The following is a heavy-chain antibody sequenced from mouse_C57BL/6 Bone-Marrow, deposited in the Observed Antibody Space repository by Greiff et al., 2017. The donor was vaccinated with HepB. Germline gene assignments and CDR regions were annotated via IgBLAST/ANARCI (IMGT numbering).Heavy chain of an antibody. CDR1: GYTFTSYW. Sequence: VQLQQSGTVLARPGASVKMSCKTSGYTFTSYWMHWVKQRPGQGLEWIGAIYPGNSDTSYNQKFKGKAKLTAVTSTSTAYMELSSLTNEDSAVYYCTRSSNYVFYYAMDYWGQETSVTVSS. V-gene: IGHV1-5*01. CDR2: IYPGNSDT. J-gene: IGHJ4*01. CDR3: TRSSNYVFYYAMDY. D-gene: IGHD2-5*01.